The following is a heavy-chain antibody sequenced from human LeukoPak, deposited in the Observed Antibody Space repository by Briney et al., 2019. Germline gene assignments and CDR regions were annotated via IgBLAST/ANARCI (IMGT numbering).Heavy chain of an antibody. Sequence: SVKVSCKASGYTFTGYYMHWVRQAPGQGLEWMGWINPNSGGTNYAQKFQGRVTMTRDTSISTAYMELSRLRSDDTAVYYCARDHWEGIAVAGLGYWGQGTLVTVSS. D-gene: IGHD6-19*01. J-gene: IGHJ4*02. CDR3: ARDHWEGIAVAGLGY. CDR2: INPNSGGT. V-gene: IGHV1-2*02. CDR1: GYTFTGYY.